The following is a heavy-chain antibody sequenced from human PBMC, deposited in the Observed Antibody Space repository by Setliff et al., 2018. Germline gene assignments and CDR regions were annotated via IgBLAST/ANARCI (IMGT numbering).Heavy chain of an antibody. J-gene: IGHJ4*02. CDR1: GFTFSSYE. Sequence: GGSLRLSCAASGFTFSSYEMNWVRQAPGKGLEWISYISGSGSTIYYADSVKGRFTISKDNAKNSLYLQMNNLRAEDTALYFCARDASPLFAINGVEYYFDSWGQGNLVTVSS. D-gene: IGHD3-3*01. CDR3: ARDASPLFAINGVEYYFDS. CDR2: ISGSGSTI. V-gene: IGHV3-48*03.